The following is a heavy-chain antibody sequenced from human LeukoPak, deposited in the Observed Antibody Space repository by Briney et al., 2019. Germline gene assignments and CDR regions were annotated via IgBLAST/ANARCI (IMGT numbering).Heavy chain of an antibody. D-gene: IGHD3-22*01. J-gene: IGHJ4*02. Sequence: SETLSLTSAVYGGSFSGYYWSWIRQPPRKGREWIGEINHSGSTNYNPSLKSRATISVDTSKNQFSLKLSSVTAADTAVYYCASAAWKDKGQYYYDSSGYYYGHDYWGQGTLVTVSS. V-gene: IGHV4-34*01. CDR2: INHSGST. CDR1: GGSFSGYY. CDR3: ASAAWKDKGQYYYDSSGYYYGHDY.